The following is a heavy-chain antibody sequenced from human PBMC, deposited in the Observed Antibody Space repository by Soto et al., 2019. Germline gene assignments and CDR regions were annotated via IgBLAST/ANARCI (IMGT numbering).Heavy chain of an antibody. CDR1: GYTFTSYG. D-gene: IGHD6-13*01. CDR3: AREVGSRIDY. V-gene: IGHV1-18*01. CDR2: ISANNGNT. Sequence: ASVKVSCKASGYTFTSYGISWVRQAPGQGLEWMGWISANNGNTNYAQKFQGRVTMTRNTSISTAYMELSSLRSEDTAMYYCAREVGSRIDYWGQGTLVTVSS. J-gene: IGHJ4*02.